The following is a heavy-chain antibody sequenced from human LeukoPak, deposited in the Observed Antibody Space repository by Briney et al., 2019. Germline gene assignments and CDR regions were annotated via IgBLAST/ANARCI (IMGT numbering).Heavy chain of an antibody. CDR3: ARQQQLPDY. Sequence: ASVKVSCTASGYTFTDYYMHWVRQAPGQGLEWMGWISPNSGVSTYAQKFQGRVTMTRDTSISTAYMELNRLRSDDTAVYYCARQQQLPDYWGQGTLVTVSS. J-gene: IGHJ4*02. V-gene: IGHV1-2*02. CDR2: ISPNSGVS. D-gene: IGHD6-13*01. CDR1: GYTFTDYY.